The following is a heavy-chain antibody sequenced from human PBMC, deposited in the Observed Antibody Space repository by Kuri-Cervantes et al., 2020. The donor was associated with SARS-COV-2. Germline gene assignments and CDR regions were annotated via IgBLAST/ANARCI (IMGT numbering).Heavy chain of an antibody. CDR1: GFTVSSNY. J-gene: IGHJ4*02. V-gene: IGHV3-53*01. Sequence: GGSLRLSCAASGFTVSSNYMSWVRQAPGKGLEWVSVIYSGGSTYYADSVQGRFTISRDNSKNTLYLQMNSLRVEDTAVYYCVKSLRFLEWLPLDYWGQGTLVTVSS. CDR2: IYSGGST. CDR3: VKSLRFLEWLPLDY. D-gene: IGHD3-3*01.